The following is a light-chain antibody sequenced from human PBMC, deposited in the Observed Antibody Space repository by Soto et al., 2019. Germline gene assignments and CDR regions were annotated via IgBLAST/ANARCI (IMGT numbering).Light chain of an antibody. Sequence: QIPAVPSGSARDSATLSCRASHGISKHLAWYQHKPGQSPRLLISGASTGPSGIPPRFSGSGSGTDFTLTISSLQSADFAVYYCQQNYRGPGTFGEGTKVDI. CDR3: QQNYRGPGT. J-gene: IGKJ4*01. V-gene: IGKV3-15*01. CDR1: HGISKH. CDR2: GAS.